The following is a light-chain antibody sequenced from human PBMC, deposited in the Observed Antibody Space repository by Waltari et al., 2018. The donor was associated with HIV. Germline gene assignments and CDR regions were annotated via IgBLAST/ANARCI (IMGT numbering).Light chain of an antibody. J-gene: IGLJ2*01. V-gene: IGLV2-8*01. CDR2: EVT. CDR3: SSYSGRNRSVI. Sequence: QSALTQPPSASGSPGPAVTIPCTGTSSDVGGHSYVSWYQQHPGKAPKLIISEVTKWPSGVPDRFSGSKSGNTASLTVSGLQAEDEGDYFCSSYSGRNRSVIFGGGTRVTVL. CDR1: SSDVGGHSY.